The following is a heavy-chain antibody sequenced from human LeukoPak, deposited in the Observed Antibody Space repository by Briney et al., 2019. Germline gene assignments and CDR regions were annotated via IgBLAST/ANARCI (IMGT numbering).Heavy chain of an antibody. CDR2: IYYSGST. V-gene: IGHV4-39*07. Sequence: SETLSLTCTVSGGSISSSSYYWGWIRQPPGKGLEWIGSIYYSGSTYYHPSLKSRVTISVDPSKNQFSLKLSSVTAADTAVYYCASWLINCSSTSCPWDYWGQGTLVTVSS. D-gene: IGHD2-2*01. CDR3: ASWLINCSSTSCPWDY. CDR1: GGSISSSSYY. J-gene: IGHJ4*02.